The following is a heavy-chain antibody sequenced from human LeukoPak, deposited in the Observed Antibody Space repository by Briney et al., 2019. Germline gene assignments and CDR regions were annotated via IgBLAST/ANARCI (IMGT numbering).Heavy chain of an antibody. CDR2: ISSSGDTI. D-gene: IGHD2-15*01. CDR3: ARGYCSSGGCLQNNWFDP. J-gene: IGHJ5*02. V-gene: IGHV3-11*01. CDR1: GFTFRDYY. Sequence: KAGGSLRLSCAASGFTFRDYYMTWIRQAPGKGPEWVSYISSSGDTIYYADSVKGRFTISRDNAKNSLDLQTNSLRVEDTAVYYCARGYCSSGGCLQNNWFDPWGQGTLVTVSS.